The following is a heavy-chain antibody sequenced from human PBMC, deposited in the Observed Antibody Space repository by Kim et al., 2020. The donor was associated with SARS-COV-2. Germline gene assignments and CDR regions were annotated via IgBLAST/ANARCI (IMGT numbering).Heavy chain of an antibody. J-gene: IGHJ5*02. D-gene: IGHD1-26*01. Sequence: TANDAPKLQDRVTIAADESTSAAYMERSSLRSEDTAVYYCARAAGGLFDPWGQGTLVTVSS. CDR2: TA. CDR3: ARAAGGLFDP. V-gene: IGHV1-69*01.